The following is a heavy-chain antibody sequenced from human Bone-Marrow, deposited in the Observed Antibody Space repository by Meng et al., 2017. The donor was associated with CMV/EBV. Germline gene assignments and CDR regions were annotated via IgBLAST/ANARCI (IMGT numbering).Heavy chain of an antibody. CDR3: AIGPVLDIVVVPAAIDYYGMDV. D-gene: IGHD2-2*02. CDR2: ISAYNGNT. CDR1: GYTFTSYG. J-gene: IGHJ6*02. V-gene: IGHV1-18*01. Sequence: ASVKVFCKASGYTFTSYGISWVRQAPGQGIEWMGWISAYNGNTNYAQKFQGRVTMTTDTSTSTAYMELRSLRSDDTAVYYCAIGPVLDIVVVPAAIDYYGMDVWGQGTTVAVSS.